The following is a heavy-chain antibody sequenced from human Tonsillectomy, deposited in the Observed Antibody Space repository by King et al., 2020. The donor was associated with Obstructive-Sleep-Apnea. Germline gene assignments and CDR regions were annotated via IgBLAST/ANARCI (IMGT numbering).Heavy chain of an antibody. J-gene: IGHJ1*01. CDR1: GFTFDDYA. CDR2: ISWNSCSI. Sequence: VQLVESGGGLVQPGRSLRLSCAASGFTFDDYAMHWVRQAPGKGLEWVSGISWNSCSIGYADSVKGLLTIPRDTAKNSLYLQMHSLRAVDTAMYYCAKGMAAPKSKYFQSGGQGTLVRVPT. V-gene: IGHV3-9*01. CDR3: AKGMAAPKSKYFQS. D-gene: IGHD6-13*01.